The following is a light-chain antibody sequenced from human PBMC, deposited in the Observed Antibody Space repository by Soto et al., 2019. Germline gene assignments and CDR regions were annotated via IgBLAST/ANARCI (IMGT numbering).Light chain of an antibody. CDR3: QQFSSYPLT. Sequence: EIVLRQSPATLSLSPGERATLSCRASQSVSSSFLAWYQQKPGQAPRLLIYDASSRATGIPDRFSGGGSGTDFTLTISRLEPEDFAVYYCQQFSSYPLTFGGRTKVDVK. CDR1: QSVSSSF. J-gene: IGKJ4*01. CDR2: DAS. V-gene: IGKV3-20*01.